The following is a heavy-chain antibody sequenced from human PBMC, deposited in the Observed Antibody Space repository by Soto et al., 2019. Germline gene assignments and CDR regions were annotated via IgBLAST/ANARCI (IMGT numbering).Heavy chain of an antibody. J-gene: IGHJ4*02. Sequence: EVQLVESGGGLVQPGGSLRLSCVASGFTFSTGTMNWVRQAPGKGVEWVAHISTSGATRYYADSVKGRFSISRDNAKTSLYLQMDSLRNEDTAVYYCARFFGSGFDYWGQGTLVTVSS. V-gene: IGHV3-48*02. D-gene: IGHD6-19*01. CDR3: ARFFGSGFDY. CDR1: GFTFSTGT. CDR2: ISTSGATR.